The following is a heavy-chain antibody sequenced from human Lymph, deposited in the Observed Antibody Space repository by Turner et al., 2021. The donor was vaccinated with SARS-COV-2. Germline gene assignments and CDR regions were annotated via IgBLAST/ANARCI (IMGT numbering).Heavy chain of an antibody. Sequence: VKLVASGRGLGQPVRPLKLSCAASGFTFDDYAMHWVRQGPGKGLEWVSGVSWNSGTIGYADYVKGRFTISRDNAKNSMYLQMISLRAEDTALYYCSTWPEQRFSRQVAAFDIWGQGTMVTVSS. D-gene: IGHD3-3*01. J-gene: IGHJ3*02. CDR3: STWPEQRFSRQVAAFDI. V-gene: IGHV3-9*01. CDR2: VSWNSGTI. CDR1: GFTFDDYA.